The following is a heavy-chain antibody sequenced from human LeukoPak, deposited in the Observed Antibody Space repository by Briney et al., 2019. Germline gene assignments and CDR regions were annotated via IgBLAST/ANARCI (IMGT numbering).Heavy chain of an antibody. D-gene: IGHD3-22*01. CDR3: ARVSSSGILDY. Sequence: ASETLSLTCTVSGGSLINYYWSWIRQPPGKGLEWIGYVYYSGSTNYNPPLKSRVTISVDTSKNLFSVKLSYVTAADTAVYYCARVSSSGILDYWGQGTLVTVSS. CDR1: GGSLINYY. J-gene: IGHJ4*02. CDR2: VYYSGST. V-gene: IGHV4-59*01.